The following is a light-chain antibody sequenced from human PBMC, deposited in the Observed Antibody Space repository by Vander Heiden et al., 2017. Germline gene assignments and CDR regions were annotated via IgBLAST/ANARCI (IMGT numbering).Light chain of an antibody. CDR1: QSISSY. J-gene: IGKJ4*01. CDR3: QQNYSTPLT. Sequence: MQMTQSSSSLSASVGDSITITCRASQSISSYLNWYQQKPGKAPKLLIYAASSLQSGVPSRFSGSGSGTDFTLTISSLQPEDFATYYCQQNYSTPLTFGQGTKVEIK. V-gene: IGKV1-39*01. CDR2: AAS.